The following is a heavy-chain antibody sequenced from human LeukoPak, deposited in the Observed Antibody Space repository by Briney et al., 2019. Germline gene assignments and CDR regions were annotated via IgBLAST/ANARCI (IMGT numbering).Heavy chain of an antibody. D-gene: IGHD3/OR15-3a*01. CDR1: GXTFGNYA. J-gene: IGHJ6*02. CDR2: VSSKAYGGTT. CDR3: TRNGPDWNYGMDV. V-gene: IGHV3-49*04. Sequence: GESLRLSCTTSGXTFGNYALTWVRQAPGQGLEWLSFVSSKAYGGTTEYVASVKGRFTISSDDSKSIAYLQMNSLKTEDTAVYYCTRNGPDWNYGMDVWGQGTTVTVSS.